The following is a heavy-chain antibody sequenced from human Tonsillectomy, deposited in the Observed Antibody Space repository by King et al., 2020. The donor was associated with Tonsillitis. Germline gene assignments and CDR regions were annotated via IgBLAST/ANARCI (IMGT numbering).Heavy chain of an antibody. D-gene: IGHD6-6*01. J-gene: IGHJ6*02. CDR3: AKSAVSSSVDYYYGMDV. V-gene: IGHV3-9*01. Sequence: VQLVESGGGLVQPGRSLRLSCAASGFTFDDYAMHWVRQAPGKGLEWVSGISWNSGSICYADSVKGRFTISRDNAKNSLYLQMNSLRAEDTALYYCAKSAVSSSVDYYYGMDVWGQGTTVTVSS. CDR2: ISWNSGSI. CDR1: GFTFDDYA.